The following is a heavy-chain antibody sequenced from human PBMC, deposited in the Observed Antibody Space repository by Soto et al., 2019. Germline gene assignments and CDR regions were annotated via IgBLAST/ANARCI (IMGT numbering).Heavy chain of an antibody. V-gene: IGHV3-53*01. CDR2: ISNTGST. Sequence: GGSLRLSCVASGFTVSNNYMSWVRQAPGRGPEWVSAISNTGSTYYAGSVKGRSTISRDSSTNTLYLEVNSLRADDTAVYYCAKVNVVVVAATFEYEYYFDYWGQGALVTVSS. CDR3: AKVNVVVVAATFEYEYYFDY. D-gene: IGHD2-15*01. J-gene: IGHJ4*02. CDR1: GFTVSNNY.